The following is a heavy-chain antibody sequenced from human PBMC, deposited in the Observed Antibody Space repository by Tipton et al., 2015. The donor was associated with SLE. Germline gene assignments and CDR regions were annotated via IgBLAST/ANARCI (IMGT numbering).Heavy chain of an antibody. V-gene: IGHV3-23*01. CDR3: ASWATMVRGVMSGAFDI. CDR2: ISGSGGST. Sequence: SLRLSCAASGFTFSSYAMSWVRQAPGKGLEWVSAISGSGGSTYYADSVKGRFTISRDNSKNTLYLQMNSLRAEDTAVYYCASWATMVRGVMSGAFDIWGQGTMVTVSS. CDR1: GFTFSSYA. J-gene: IGHJ3*02. D-gene: IGHD3-10*01.